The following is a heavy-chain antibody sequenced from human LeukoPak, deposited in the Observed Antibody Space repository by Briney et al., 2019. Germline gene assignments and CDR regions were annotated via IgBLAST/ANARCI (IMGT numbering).Heavy chain of an antibody. CDR2: INQDGSEK. CDR1: GFTFSSYW. Sequence: PGGSLRLSCAASGFTFSSYWMSWVRQAPGKGLEWVAHINQDGSEKYYVDSVKGRFTISRDNAKNSLYLQMNSLRAEDTAAYYCSRGDIVATPVSFDYWGQGTLVTVSS. CDR3: SRGDIVATPVSFDY. J-gene: IGHJ4*02. V-gene: IGHV3-7*01. D-gene: IGHD5-12*01.